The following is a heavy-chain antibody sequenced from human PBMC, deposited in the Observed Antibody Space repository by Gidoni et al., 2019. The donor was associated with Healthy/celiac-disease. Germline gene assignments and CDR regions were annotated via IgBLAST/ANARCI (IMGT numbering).Heavy chain of an antibody. V-gene: IGHV1-69*01. J-gene: IGHJ3*02. CDR3: ARSDILTGYYIPAYAFDI. D-gene: IGHD3-9*01. Sequence: QVQLVQSGAEVKKPGSSVKVSCKASGGTFSSYATSWVRQAPGQGLEWMGGIIPIFGTANYGQEFQGRVTITADESTSTAYMELSSLRSEDTAVYYCARSDILTGYYIPAYAFDIWGQGTMVTISS. CDR2: IIPIFGTA. CDR1: GGTFSSYA.